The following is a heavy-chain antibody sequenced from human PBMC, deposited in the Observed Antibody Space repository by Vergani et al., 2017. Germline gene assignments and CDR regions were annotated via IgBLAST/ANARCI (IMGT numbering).Heavy chain of an antibody. CDR1: GYTFTGYY. CDR3: ASLGGIVVVTTTSETLDAFDI. J-gene: IGHJ3*02. Sequence: QVQLVQSGAEVKKPGASVKVSCKASGYTFTGYYMHWVRQAPGQGLEWMGWINPNSGGTNYAQKFQGRVTMTRDTSISTAYMELSRLRSDDTAVYYCASLGGIVVVTTTSETLDAFDIWGQGTMVTVSS. V-gene: IGHV1-2*02. D-gene: IGHD3-22*01. CDR2: INPNSGGT.